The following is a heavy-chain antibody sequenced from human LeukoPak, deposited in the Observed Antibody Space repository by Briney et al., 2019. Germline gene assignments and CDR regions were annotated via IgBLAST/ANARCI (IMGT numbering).Heavy chain of an antibody. CDR1: GFTFSSYG. V-gene: IGHV3-33*01. CDR3: ARGRMFTDS. Sequence: GGSLRLSCAASGFTFSSYGMHWVRQAPGKGLEWVAVIWYDGSNKYYADSVKGRFTISRDTSKNTLYLQMNSLRAEYTAVHSCARGRMFTDSWGEGALGTVSS. D-gene: IGHD3-16*01. J-gene: IGHJ4*02. CDR2: IWYDGSNK.